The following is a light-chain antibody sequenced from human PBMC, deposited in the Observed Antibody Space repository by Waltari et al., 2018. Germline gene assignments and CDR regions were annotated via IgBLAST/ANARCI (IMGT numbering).Light chain of an antibody. V-gene: IGKV3-15*01. CDR3: QQYNIWPWFT. CDR1: QSVSSN. Sequence: EIVMTQSPATLSVSPGERATLSCRASQSVSSNLAWYQQKPGQAPRLLIYGASTRATGIPARFSGSGSGTEFTLTISSLQSEDFAVYYCQQYNIWPWFTFGPGTKVDIK. J-gene: IGKJ3*01. CDR2: GAS.